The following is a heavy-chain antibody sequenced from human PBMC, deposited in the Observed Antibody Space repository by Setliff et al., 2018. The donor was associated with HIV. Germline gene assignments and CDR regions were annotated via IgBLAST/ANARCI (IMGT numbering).Heavy chain of an antibody. J-gene: IGHJ5*02. D-gene: IGHD2-15*01. CDR1: GYSVSSGYY. CDR2: MYYTGTT. CDR3: ARGVGIGGNWFDP. Sequence: PSETLSLTCAVSGYSVSSGYYWAWIRQAPGKGLQWIGQMYYTGTTDYNPSLSSRVTISQDKSRNQFSLKLTSVTATDTAIYYCARGVGIGGNWFDPWGRGIMVTVSS. V-gene: IGHV4-38-2*01.